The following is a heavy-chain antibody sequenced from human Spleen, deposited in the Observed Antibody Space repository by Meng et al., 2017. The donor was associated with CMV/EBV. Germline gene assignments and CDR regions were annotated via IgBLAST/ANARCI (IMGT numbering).Heavy chain of an antibody. V-gene: IGHV4-39*01. CDR2: IGHSGFT. Sequence: QQPGPVLVRPPGALPLSCSVAGGSISTSGYDCVWIRQPPWKGLEWIGSIGHSGFTYYTPSLKSRVTVSIDTSRNQFSLWLTSVTAADTAVYYCVRSSAWVRTGFDPWGQGTLVTVSS. J-gene: IGHJ5*02. CDR3: VRSSAWVRTGFDP. D-gene: IGHD6-19*01. CDR1: GGSISTSGYD.